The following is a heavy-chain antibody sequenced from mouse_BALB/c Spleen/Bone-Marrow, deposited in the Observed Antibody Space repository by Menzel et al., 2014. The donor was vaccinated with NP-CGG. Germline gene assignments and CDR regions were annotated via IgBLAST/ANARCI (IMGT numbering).Heavy chain of an antibody. CDR1: GFTFTGYY. D-gene: IGHD1-1*01. J-gene: IGHJ1*01. CDR3: ARDRNYDINWYFDV. V-gene: IGHV7-3*02. Sequence: DVHLVESGGGLVQPGGSLRLSCATSGFTFTGYYMSWVRQPPGKALEWLGFIRNKANGYTTEYSASVKGRFTISRDNSQSILYLQMNILRTEDSATYYCARDRNYDINWYFDVWGAGTTVTVSS. CDR2: IRNKANGYTT.